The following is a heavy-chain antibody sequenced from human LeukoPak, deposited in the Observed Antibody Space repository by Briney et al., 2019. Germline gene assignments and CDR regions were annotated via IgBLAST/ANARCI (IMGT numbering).Heavy chain of an antibody. CDR1: GFTFSSYS. D-gene: IGHD2-2*02. CDR3: ARDPQGYCSSTSCYTGAFDI. Sequence: GGSLRLSCAASGFTFSSYSMNWVRQAPGKGLEWVSSISSSSSYIYYADSVKSRFTISRDNAKNSLYLQMNSLRAEDTAVYYCARDPQGYCSSTSCYTGAFDIWGQGTMVTVSS. V-gene: IGHV3-21*01. CDR2: ISSSSSYI. J-gene: IGHJ3*02.